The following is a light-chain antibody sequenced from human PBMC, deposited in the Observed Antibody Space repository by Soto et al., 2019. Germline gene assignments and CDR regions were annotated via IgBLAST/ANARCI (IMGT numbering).Light chain of an antibody. CDR1: QGVTSS. CDR3: QQTSDCPLT. J-gene: IGKJ4*01. CDR2: GAS. V-gene: IGKV3-15*01. Sequence: EIVMTQSPASVSVPPGDRATLTCRASQGVTSSLAWYQQKPGKAPKLLLYGASTWPTGIPARFSGSASGTEFTLTISSLQSEDFATYFCQQTSDCPLTFGGGTKVEVK.